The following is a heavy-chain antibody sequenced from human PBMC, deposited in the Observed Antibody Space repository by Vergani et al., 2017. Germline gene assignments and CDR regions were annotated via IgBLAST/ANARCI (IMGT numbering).Heavy chain of an antibody. V-gene: IGHV1-69*01. CDR1: GGTFSSYA. Sequence: QVQLVQSGAEVKKPGSSVKVSCKASGGTFSSYAISWVRQAPGQGLEWMGGIIPIFGTANYAQKFQGRVTITADESTCTAYMELCSLRSEDRAVYYCARSYGGIVAGCNSERFDYWGEGTLVTVSS. D-gene: IGHD1-26*01. CDR2: IIPIFGTA. J-gene: IGHJ4*02. CDR3: ARSYGGIVAGCNSERFDY.